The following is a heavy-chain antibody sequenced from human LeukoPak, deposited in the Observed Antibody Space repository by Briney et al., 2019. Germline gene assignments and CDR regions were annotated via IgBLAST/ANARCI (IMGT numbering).Heavy chain of an antibody. J-gene: IGHJ4*02. CDR2: MYYRGNT. CDR3: ATGVHGIAAAGDYYFDY. CDR1: GGSISSSGYY. Sequence: SETLSLTCTVAGGSISSSGYYWGWIRQPPGKGLEWIGYMYYRGNTNYNPSLKSRVTISVDTSKNQFSLKLSSVTAADTAVYYCATGVHGIAAAGDYYFDYWGQGTLVTVSS. D-gene: IGHD6-13*01. V-gene: IGHV4-61*05.